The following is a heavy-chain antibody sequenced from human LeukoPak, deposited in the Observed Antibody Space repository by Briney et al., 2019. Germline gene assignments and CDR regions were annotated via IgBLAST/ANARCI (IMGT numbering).Heavy chain of an antibody. Sequence: GGSLRLSCAASGVTFSSYSLNWIRQAPGKGLEWISYISHSSRSTYYADSVKGRSTMYRDNARNSLYRQMNSLSTEDTCLYYCARGAASGNNWFDPWGQGTLVTVSS. V-gene: IGHV3-48*01. CDR3: ARGAASGNNWFDP. CDR2: ISHSSRST. CDR1: GVTFSSYS. D-gene: IGHD3-3*01. J-gene: IGHJ5*02.